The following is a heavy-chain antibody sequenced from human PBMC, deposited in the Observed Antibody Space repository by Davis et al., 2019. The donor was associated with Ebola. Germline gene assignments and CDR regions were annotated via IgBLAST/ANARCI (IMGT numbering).Heavy chain of an antibody. V-gene: IGHV1-46*01. CDR2: INPSGGST. CDR3: ARDRYFGLEIYGMDV. D-gene: IGHD3-9*01. CDR1: GYTFTSYY. J-gene: IGHJ6*02. Sequence: ASVKVSCKASGYTFTSYYMHWVRQAPGQGLEWMGIINPSGGSTSYAQKFQGRVTMTRDTSTSTVYMELSSLRSEDTAVYYCARDRYFGLEIYGMDVWGQGTTVTVSS.